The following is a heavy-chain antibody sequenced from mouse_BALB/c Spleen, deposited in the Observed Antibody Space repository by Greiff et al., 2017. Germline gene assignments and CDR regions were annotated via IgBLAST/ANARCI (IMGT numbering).Heavy chain of an antibody. J-gene: IGHJ2*01. V-gene: IGHV5-6-4*01. CDR3: TREGDIYYGSFYSFDY. D-gene: IGHD1-1*01. CDR2: ISSGGSYT. CDR1: GFTFSSYT. Sequence: EVKLVESGGGLVKPGGSLKLSCAASGFTFSSYTMSWVRQTPEKRLEWVATISSGGSYTYYPDSVKGRFTISRDNAKNTLYLQMSSLKSEDTAMYYCTREGDIYYGSFYSFDYWGQGTTLTVSS.